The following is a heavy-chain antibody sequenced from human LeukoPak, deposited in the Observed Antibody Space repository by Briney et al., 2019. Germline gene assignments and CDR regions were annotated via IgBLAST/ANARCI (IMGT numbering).Heavy chain of an antibody. J-gene: IGHJ6*02. CDR1: GLTVSSNY. V-gene: IGHV3-53*01. CDR2: IYSGGST. CDR3: ARDLPPAPWNGMDV. Sequence: GGSLRLSCAASGLTVSSNYMSWVRQAPGKGLEWVSVIYSGGSTYYADSVKGRFTISRDNSKNTLYLQMNSLGPEDTAVYYCARDLPPAPWNGMDVWGQGTTVTVSS. D-gene: IGHD2-2*01.